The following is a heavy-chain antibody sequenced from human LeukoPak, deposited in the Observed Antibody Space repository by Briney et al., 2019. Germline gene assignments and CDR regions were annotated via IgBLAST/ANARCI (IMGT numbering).Heavy chain of an antibody. CDR2: ISAYNGNT. CDR1: GYTFTSYG. D-gene: IGHD4/OR15-4a*01. Sequence: ASVKVPCKASGYTFTSYGISWVRQAPGQGLEWMGWISAYNGNTNYAQKLQGRVTMTTDTSTSTAYMELRSLRSDDTAVYYCATLPHYGDIDPWGQGTLVTVSS. V-gene: IGHV1-18*01. J-gene: IGHJ5*02. CDR3: ATLPHYGDIDP.